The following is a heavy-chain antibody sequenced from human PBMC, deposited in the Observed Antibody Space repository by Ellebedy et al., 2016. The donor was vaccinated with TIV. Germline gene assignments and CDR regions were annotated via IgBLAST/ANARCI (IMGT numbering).Heavy chain of an antibody. D-gene: IGHD3-16*02. CDR1: GFTFSSYS. CDR3: ALTFGGVIVGDY. CDR2: ISSSSSYI. V-gene: IGHV3-21*04. J-gene: IGHJ4*02. Sequence: GGSLRLSXAASGFTFSSYSMNWVRQAPGKGLEWVSSISSSSSYIYYADSVKGRFTISRDNAKNSLYLQMNSLRAEDTALYYCALTFGGVIVGDYWGQGTLVTVSS.